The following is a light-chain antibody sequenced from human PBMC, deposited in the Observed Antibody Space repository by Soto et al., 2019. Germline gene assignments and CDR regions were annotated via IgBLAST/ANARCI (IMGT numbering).Light chain of an antibody. CDR2: QNN. CDR1: SSNIGENY. CDR3: GTWDSSLSAWV. Sequence: QSVLTQPPAVSEAPGQKVTISCSGSSSNIGENYVSWYQQLPGTAPKLLIYQNNKRPSGIPDRFSGSKSGTSATLGITGLQTGDEADYYCGTWDSSLSAWVFGGGTKLTVL. V-gene: IGLV1-51*02. J-gene: IGLJ3*02.